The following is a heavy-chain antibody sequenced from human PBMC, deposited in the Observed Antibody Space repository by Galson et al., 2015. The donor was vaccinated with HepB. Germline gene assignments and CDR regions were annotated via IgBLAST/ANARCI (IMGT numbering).Heavy chain of an antibody. J-gene: IGHJ4*02. CDR2: ITPLFGTA. CDR3: ARGYDSANYYYLY. D-gene: IGHD3-10*01. CDR1: GGTFSSSA. Sequence: SCKASGGTFSSSAISWVRQDPGQGLEWMGGITPLFGTANYAEKFQGRVTITADAATSTAYMELSSLRSEDTAIYYCARGYDSANYYYLYWGQGTLVTVSS. V-gene: IGHV1-69*01.